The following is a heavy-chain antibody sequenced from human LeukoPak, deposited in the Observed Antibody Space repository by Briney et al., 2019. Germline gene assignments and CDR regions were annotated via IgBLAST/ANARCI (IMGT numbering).Heavy chain of an antibody. CDR2: MNPNSGNT. Sequence: EASVKVSCKASGYTFTSYDINWVRQATGQGLEWMGWMNPNSGNTGYAQKFQGRVTMTRNTSISTAYMELSSLRSEDTAVYYCARVKDYDFWSGYYYYGMDVWGQGTTVTVSS. CDR3: ARVKDYDFWSGYYYYGMDV. J-gene: IGHJ6*02. CDR1: GYTFTSYD. V-gene: IGHV1-8*01. D-gene: IGHD3-3*01.